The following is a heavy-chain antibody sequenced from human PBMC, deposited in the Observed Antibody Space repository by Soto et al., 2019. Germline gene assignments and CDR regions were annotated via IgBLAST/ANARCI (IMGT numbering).Heavy chain of an antibody. V-gene: IGHV3-23*01. CDR1: VFPFGANA. CDR3: ATEMGATQGPFDN. D-gene: IGHD1-26*01. J-gene: IGHJ4*02. CDR2: LSNTGRRT. Sequence: EVQVLESGGGLVQPGGSLRLSCVVSVFPFGANAMSWVRQAPGKGLEWVSGLSNTGRRTSYADSVKGRFSISRDNSENTVYLQMNSLRVEDTAVYYCATEMGATQGPFDNLGQGTLVTVSS.